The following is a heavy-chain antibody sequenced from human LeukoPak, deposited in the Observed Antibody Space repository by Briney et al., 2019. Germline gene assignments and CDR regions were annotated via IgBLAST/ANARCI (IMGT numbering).Heavy chain of an antibody. CDR1: GFTFNNYA. CDR2: ISYDGSNK. D-gene: IGHD6-19*01. V-gene: IGHV3-30*14. J-gene: IGHJ4*02. CDR3: ARTAVVGPSPFDY. Sequence: PGGSLRLSCAASGFTFNNYAMSWVRQAPGQGLEWVAFISYDGSNKYYADSVKGRFTISRDNSKSTLYLQMNSLRAEDTAVYYCARTAVVGPSPFDYWGQGTLVTVSS.